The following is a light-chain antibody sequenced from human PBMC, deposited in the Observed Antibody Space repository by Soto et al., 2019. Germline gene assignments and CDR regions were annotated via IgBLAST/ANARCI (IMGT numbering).Light chain of an antibody. CDR2: AAS. CDR3: QQYYSHPT. Sequence: IQLTQYPSSLSASVGDRVTITCRASQGISNYLGWYQQKPGKAPKLLIYAASTLQSGVPSSLSGSASGTDFTLTISRMKSEDFATYYCQQYYSHPTFGHGTRLEIK. V-gene: IGKV1-9*01. J-gene: IGKJ5*01. CDR1: QGISNY.